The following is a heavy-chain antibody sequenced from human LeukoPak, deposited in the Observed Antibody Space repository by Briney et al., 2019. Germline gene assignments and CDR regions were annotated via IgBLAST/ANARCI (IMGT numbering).Heavy chain of an antibody. V-gene: IGHV4-61*02. CDR2: IYTSGST. CDR3: AREDTAMVTENAFDI. D-gene: IGHD5-18*01. Sequence: SETLSLTCTVSGGSISSGSYYWSWIRQPAGKGLEWIGRIYTSGSTNYNPSLKSRVTISVDTSKNQFSLKLSSVTAADTAVYYCAREDTAMVTENAFDIWGQGTMVTVSS. J-gene: IGHJ3*02. CDR1: GGSISSGSYY.